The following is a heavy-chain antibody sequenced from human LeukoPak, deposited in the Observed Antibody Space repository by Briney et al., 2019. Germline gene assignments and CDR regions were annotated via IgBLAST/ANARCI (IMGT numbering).Heavy chain of an antibody. D-gene: IGHD2-21*01. V-gene: IGHV3-15*01. CDR3: ITPLPYSAQ. CDR1: GFTFTNAW. Sequence: GGSLRLSCVDSGFTFTNAWMSWVRQAPGKGLEWVGRIKPKTDGETTEYAAPVKDRFSISRDDSKSMMYLQMNSLKTEDTAVYYCITPLPYSAQGGQGTLVTVSS. CDR2: IKPKTDGETT. J-gene: IGHJ4*02.